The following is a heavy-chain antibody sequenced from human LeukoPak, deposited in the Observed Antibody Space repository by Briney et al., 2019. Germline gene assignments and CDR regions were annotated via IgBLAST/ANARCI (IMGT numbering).Heavy chain of an antibody. Sequence: PGGSLRLSCAASGFSFSDYYMNWIRQAPGKGLEWISFITSSGSNIFYADSVKGRFTMSRDTTKNSLYLQMSSLRAEDTAIYYCAREDYSDLYFDYWGQGTLVSVSS. CDR1: GFSFSDYY. J-gene: IGHJ4*02. CDR3: AREDYSDLYFDY. D-gene: IGHD4-17*01. V-gene: IGHV3-11*04. CDR2: ITSSGSNI.